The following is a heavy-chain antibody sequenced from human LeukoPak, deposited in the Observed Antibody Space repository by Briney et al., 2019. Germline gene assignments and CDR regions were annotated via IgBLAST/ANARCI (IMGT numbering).Heavy chain of an antibody. V-gene: IGHV3-23*01. Sequence: PGGSLRLSCAASGFTFSSYAMSWVRQAPGKGLEWVSAFSGSGGSTYYADSVKGRFTISRDNAKNSLYLQMNSLRAEDTAVYYCARHVVAVGFDYWGQGTLVTVSS. CDR3: ARHVVAVGFDY. CDR2: FSGSGGST. J-gene: IGHJ4*02. CDR1: GFTFSSYA. D-gene: IGHD3-22*01.